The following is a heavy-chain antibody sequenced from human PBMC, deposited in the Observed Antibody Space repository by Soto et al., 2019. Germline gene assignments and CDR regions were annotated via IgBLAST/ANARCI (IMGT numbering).Heavy chain of an antibody. CDR3: ARDRWIPDGMDV. CDR2: IKQNGSEK. D-gene: IGHD5-18*01. J-gene: IGHJ6*02. Sequence: GGSLRLSCAASGFTFSSCWMSWVRQAPGKGLEWVANIKQNGSEKYYVDSLKVRFTISRDNPKNSLYLQMNSVRADDTAVYYCARDRWIPDGMDVWGQGTTVTVSS. V-gene: IGHV3-7*05. CDR1: GFTFSSCW.